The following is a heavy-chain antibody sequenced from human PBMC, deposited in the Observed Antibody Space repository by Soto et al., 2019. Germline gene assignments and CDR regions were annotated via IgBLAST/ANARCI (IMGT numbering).Heavy chain of an antibody. Sequence: ASVKVSCKASGYTFTGYYMHWVRQAPGQGLEWMGWINPNSGGTNYAQKFQGWVTMTRDTSISTAYMELSRLRSDETAVYYCARAGDCGGDCYPPAGYYGMDVWGQGTTVTVSS. CDR1: GYTFTGYY. V-gene: IGHV1-2*04. CDR3: ARAGDCGGDCYPPAGYYGMDV. CDR2: INPNSGGT. D-gene: IGHD2-21*02. J-gene: IGHJ6*02.